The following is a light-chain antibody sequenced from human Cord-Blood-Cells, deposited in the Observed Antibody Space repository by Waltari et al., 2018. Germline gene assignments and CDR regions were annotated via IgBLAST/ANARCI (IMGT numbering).Light chain of an antibody. CDR2: GAS. CDR3: QQYNNWWT. CDR1: QRVSRN. J-gene: IGKJ1*01. Sequence: EIVMTQSPATLSVSPGERATLSCRASQRVSRNLAWYQQKPGQAPRLLIYGASTMATGIPARFSGSGSVTEFTLTISSLQSEDFAVYYCQQYNNWWTFGRGTKVEIK. V-gene: IGKV3D-15*01.